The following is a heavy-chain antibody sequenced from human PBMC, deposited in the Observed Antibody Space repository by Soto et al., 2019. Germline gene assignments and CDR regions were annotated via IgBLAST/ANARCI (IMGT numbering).Heavy chain of an antibody. D-gene: IGHD1-1*01. J-gene: IGHJ3*02. V-gene: IGHV3-74*01. Sequence: AGSLRLSCAASGFTFSSYWMRWVRQAPGKGLVWVSRINSDGSSTSYADSVKGRFTISRDNAKNTLYLQMSSLRAEDTAVYYCARQLERRTYAFDIWGQGTMVTVSS. CDR3: ARQLERRTYAFDI. CDR1: GFTFSSYW. CDR2: INSDGSST.